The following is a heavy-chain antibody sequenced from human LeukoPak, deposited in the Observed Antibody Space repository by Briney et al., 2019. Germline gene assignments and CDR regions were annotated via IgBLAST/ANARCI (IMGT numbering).Heavy chain of an antibody. D-gene: IGHD3-3*01. Sequence: SETLSLTCAVYGGSFSGYYWSWICQPPGKGLEWIGEINHSGSTNYNPSLKSRVTISVDTSKNQFSLKLSSVTAADTAVYYCARAGDFWSGYTKYYFDYWGQGTLVTVSS. CDR3: ARAGDFWSGYTKYYFDY. CDR1: GGSFSGYY. CDR2: INHSGST. J-gene: IGHJ4*02. V-gene: IGHV4-34*01.